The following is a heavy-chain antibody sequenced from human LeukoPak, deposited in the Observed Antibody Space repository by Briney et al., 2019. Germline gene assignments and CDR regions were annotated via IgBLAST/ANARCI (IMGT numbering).Heavy chain of an antibody. D-gene: IGHD6-13*01. J-gene: IGHJ4*02. CDR1: GGSISSYY. CDR2: TYYSGST. CDR3: ARRGSSWSHPFDY. V-gene: IGHV4-59*01. Sequence: SETLSLTCTVSGGSISSYYWSWIRQPPGKGLEWIGYTYYSGSTNYNPSLKSRVTISVDTSKNQFSLKLSSVTAADTAVYYCARRGSSWSHPFDYWGQGTLVTVSS.